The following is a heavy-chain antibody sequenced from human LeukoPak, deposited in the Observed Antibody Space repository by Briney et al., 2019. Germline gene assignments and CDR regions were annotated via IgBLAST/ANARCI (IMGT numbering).Heavy chain of an antibody. CDR3: ARDKYYYDSSASIRFDY. J-gene: IGHJ4*02. CDR1: GGSISSYY. Sequence: SETLSLTCTVSGGSISSYYWSWIRQPPGKGLEWIGYIYYSGSTNYNPSLKSRVTISVDTSKNQFSLKLSSVTAADTAVYYCARDKYYYDSSASIRFDYWGQGTLVTVSS. V-gene: IGHV4-59*01. CDR2: IYYSGST. D-gene: IGHD3-22*01.